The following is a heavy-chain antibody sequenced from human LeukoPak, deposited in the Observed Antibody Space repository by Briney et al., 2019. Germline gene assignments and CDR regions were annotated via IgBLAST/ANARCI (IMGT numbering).Heavy chain of an antibody. CDR2: MNPNSGNT. CDR3: AHRGSGYYPDAFDI. V-gene: IGHV1-8*01. CDR1: GYTFTSYD. D-gene: IGHD3-22*01. Sequence: ASVKVSCKASGYTFTSYDINWVRQATGQGLEWMGWMNPNSGNTGYAQKFQGRVTMTRNTSISTAYMELSSLRSEDTAVYYCAHRGSGYYPDAFDIWGQGTMVTVSS. J-gene: IGHJ3*02.